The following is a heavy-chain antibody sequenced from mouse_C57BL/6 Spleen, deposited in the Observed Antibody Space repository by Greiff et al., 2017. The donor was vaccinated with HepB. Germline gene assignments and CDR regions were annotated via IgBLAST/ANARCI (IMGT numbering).Heavy chain of an antibody. Sequence: VQLQQSGAELVKPGASVKLSCKASGYTFTSYWMQWVKQRPGQGLEWIGEIDPSDSYTNYNQKFKGKATLTVDTSSSTAYMQLSSLTSEDSAVYYCARSLYSNPYYFDYWGQGTTLTVSS. J-gene: IGHJ2*01. V-gene: IGHV1-50*01. D-gene: IGHD2-5*01. CDR1: GYTFTSYW. CDR2: IDPSDSYT. CDR3: ARSLYSNPYYFDY.